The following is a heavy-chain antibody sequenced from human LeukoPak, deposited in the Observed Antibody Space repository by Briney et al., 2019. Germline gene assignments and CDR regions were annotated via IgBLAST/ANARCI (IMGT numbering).Heavy chain of an antibody. J-gene: IGHJ4*02. CDR3: ARGGSYYDY. V-gene: IGHV4-59*01. CDR2: NYYSGST. D-gene: IGHD1-26*01. Sequence: SSETLSLTCTVSGGSISSYYWSWIRQPPAKGLEWIGYNYYSGSTNYNPSLKSRVTISVDTSENQSSLKLSSVTAADTAVYYCARGGSYYDYWGQGTLVTVSS. CDR1: GGSISSYY.